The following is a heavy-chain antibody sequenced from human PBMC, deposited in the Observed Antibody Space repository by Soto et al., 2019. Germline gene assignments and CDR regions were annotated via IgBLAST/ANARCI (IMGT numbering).Heavy chain of an antibody. CDR1: GYTFTGYY. CDR2: INPNSGGT. CDR3: ARGYSGYDLVDY. V-gene: IGHV1-2*04. J-gene: IGHJ4*02. D-gene: IGHD5-12*01. Sequence: GASVKVSCKASGYTFTGYYMHWVRQAPGQGLEWMGWINPNSGGTNYAQKFQGWVTMTRDASISTAYMELSRLRSDDTAVYYCARGYSGYDLVDYWGQGTLVTVSS.